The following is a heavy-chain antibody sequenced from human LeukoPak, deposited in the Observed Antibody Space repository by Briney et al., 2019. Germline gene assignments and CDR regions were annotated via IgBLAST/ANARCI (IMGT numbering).Heavy chain of an antibody. D-gene: IGHD3-22*01. V-gene: IGHV1-8*01. CDR1: GYSFISYE. J-gene: IGHJ4*02. Sequence: ASVKVSCKASGYSFISYEINWVRQASGYGLEWMGRMNPETGFTGYAQKVRGRVTMTRDTSRNTAYMELSSLRPEDTAVYFCARGHTRSSGSLRTFDNWGQGTLVTVSS. CDR2: MNPETGFT. CDR3: ARGHTRSSGSLRTFDN.